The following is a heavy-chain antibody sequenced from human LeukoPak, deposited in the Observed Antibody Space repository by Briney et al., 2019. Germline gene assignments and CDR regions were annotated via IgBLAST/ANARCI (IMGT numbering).Heavy chain of an antibody. CDR2: IKSKNVGGTT. CDR1: GFTFNNAW. J-gene: IGHJ5*02. CDR3: TSHAAFDP. Sequence: PGGSLRLSCAASGFTFNNAWMNWVRQAPGKGLEWVGRIKSKNVGGTTDYAAPVKGRFTISRDDSKNTVYLQMNSLKIEDTAVYYCTSHAAFDPWGQGTLVTVSS. V-gene: IGHV3-15*01.